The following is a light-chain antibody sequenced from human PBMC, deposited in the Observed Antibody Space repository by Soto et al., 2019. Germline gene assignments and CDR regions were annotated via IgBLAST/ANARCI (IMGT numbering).Light chain of an antibody. V-gene: IGKV1-5*03. CDR2: KAS. Sequence: DIQMTQSPSTLSASVGDRVTITCRASQSISSWLAWYQQKPGKAPKLLIYKASSLESGVPSRFSGSGSGTELTLTINSLQPDDFATYYCQQSWTFGQGTKVEIK. CDR1: QSISSW. CDR3: QQSWT. J-gene: IGKJ1*01.